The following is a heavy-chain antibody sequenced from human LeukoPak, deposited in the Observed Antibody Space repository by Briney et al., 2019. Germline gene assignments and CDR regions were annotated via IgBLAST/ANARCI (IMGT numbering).Heavy chain of an antibody. J-gene: IGHJ5*02. V-gene: IGHV3-43*02. D-gene: IGHD6-13*01. CDR3: AKDWCSSWYEWDWFDP. Sequence: GGSLRLSCAASGFTFGDSAMHWVRQAAGKGLEWVSLMSGVGGTTYYADSVKGRFTISRDNSENSLYLQMNSLITEDTAFYYCAKDWCSSWYEWDWFDPWGQGTLVTVSS. CDR2: MSGVGGTT. CDR1: GFTFGDSA.